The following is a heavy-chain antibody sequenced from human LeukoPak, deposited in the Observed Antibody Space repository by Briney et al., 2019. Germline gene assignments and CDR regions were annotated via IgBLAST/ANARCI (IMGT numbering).Heavy chain of an antibody. CDR1: GGSFSGYY. J-gene: IGHJ4*02. D-gene: IGHD6-6*01. CDR2: INHSGST. CDR3: AKDSSSSAFDY. Sequence: SETLSLTCAVYGGSFSGYYWSWIRQPPGKGLEWIGEINHSGSTNYNPSLESRVTISVDTSKNQFSLKLSSVTAADTAVYYCAKDSSSSAFDYWGQGTLVTVSS. V-gene: IGHV4-34*01.